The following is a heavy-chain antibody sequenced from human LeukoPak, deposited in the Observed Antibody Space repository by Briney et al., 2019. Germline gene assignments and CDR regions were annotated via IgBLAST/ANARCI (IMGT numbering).Heavy chain of an antibody. V-gene: IGHV3-23*01. CDR2: FSGSSGRT. Sequence: GGSLRLSCAASGFTFRTSSMSWVRQAPGRGLEWVSLFSGSSGRTYYADSVKGRFTISRDNSKNTLYLHMNSLRAEDTAIYYCAKRYCSGGSCYHRYFDYWGQGTLVTVSS. J-gene: IGHJ4*02. CDR3: AKRYCSGGSCYHRYFDY. D-gene: IGHD2-15*01. CDR1: GFTFRTSS.